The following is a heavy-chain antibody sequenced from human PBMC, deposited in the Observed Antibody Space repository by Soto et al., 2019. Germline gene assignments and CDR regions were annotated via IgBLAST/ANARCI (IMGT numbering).Heavy chain of an antibody. Sequence: EVQLVESGGGLVKPGGSLRLSCAASGFTFSSYSMNWVRQAPGKGLEWVSSISSSSSYIYYADSVKGRFTISRDNAKNSLYLQMNSLRAEDTAVYYCATGQYYYDSSGDYYSWGQGTLVTVSS. CDR3: ATGQYYYDSSGDYYS. V-gene: IGHV3-21*04. J-gene: IGHJ4*02. D-gene: IGHD3-22*01. CDR2: ISSSSSYI. CDR1: GFTFSSYS.